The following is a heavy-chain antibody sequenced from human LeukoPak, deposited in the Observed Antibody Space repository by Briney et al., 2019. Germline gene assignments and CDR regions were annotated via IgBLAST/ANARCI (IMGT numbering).Heavy chain of an antibody. CDR2: IYTSGST. Sequence: SETLSLTCTVSGGSISSYYWSWIRQPAGKGLERIGRIYTSGSTNYNPSLKSRVTMSVDTSKNQFSLKLSSVTAADTAVYYCTRDEGILNWFDPWGQGTLVTVSS. J-gene: IGHJ5*02. D-gene: IGHD1-14*01. V-gene: IGHV4-4*07. CDR1: GGSISSYY. CDR3: TRDEGILNWFDP.